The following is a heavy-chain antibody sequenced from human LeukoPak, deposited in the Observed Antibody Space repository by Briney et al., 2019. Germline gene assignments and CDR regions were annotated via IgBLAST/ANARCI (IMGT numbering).Heavy chain of an antibody. V-gene: IGHV4-59*01. J-gene: IGHJ3*02. CDR1: GGSISSYY. CDR2: IYYSGST. CDR3: ARDRRESTKPNDALDI. Sequence: KPSETLSLTCSVSGGSISSYYWSWIRQPPGKGLEWIGYIYYSGSTHYNPSLESQVTISIDTSKKQLSLRLTSVTAADTAVYYCARDRRESTKPNDALDIWGQGTMVTVSS. D-gene: IGHD1-1*01.